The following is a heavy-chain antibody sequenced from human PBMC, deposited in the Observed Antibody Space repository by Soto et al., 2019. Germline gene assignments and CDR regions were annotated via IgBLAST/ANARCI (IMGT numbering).Heavy chain of an antibody. CDR2: ISGSGGST. CDR3: AKDGGEFRS. CDR1: GFTVSSNY. J-gene: IGHJ5*02. D-gene: IGHD3-16*01. V-gene: IGHV3-23*01. Sequence: GESLKISCAASGFTVSSNYMSWVRQAPGKGLEWVSAISGSGGSTYYADSVKGRFTISRDNSKNTLYLQMNSLRAEDTAVYYCAKDGGEFRSWGQGTLVTVSS.